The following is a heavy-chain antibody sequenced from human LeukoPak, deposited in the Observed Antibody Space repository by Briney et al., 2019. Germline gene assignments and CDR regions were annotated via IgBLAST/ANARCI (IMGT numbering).Heavy chain of an antibody. V-gene: IGHV4-39*01. CDR2: IYYSGST. D-gene: IGHD5-18*01. CDR3: ARASGSYGYTSGSYYFDY. Sequence: SSETLSLTCTVSGGSISSSSYYWGWIRQPPGKGLEWIGSIYYSGSTHYNPSLKSRVTIFVDTSKNQFSLKLSSVTAADTAVYYCARASGSYGYTSGSYYFDYWAREPWSPSPQ. CDR1: GGSISSSSYY. J-gene: IGHJ4*02.